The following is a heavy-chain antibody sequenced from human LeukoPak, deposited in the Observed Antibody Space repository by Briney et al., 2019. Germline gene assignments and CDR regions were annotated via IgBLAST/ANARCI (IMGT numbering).Heavy chain of an antibody. CDR1: GFTFSSYE. D-gene: IGHD3-9*01. CDR3: ARTPYDILTGYSWFDP. CDR2: ISSSGSTI. V-gene: IGHV3-48*03. Sequence: SGGSLRLSCAASGFTFSSYEMNWVRQAPGKGLEWVSYISSSGSTIYYADSVKGRFTISRDNAKNSLYLQMNSLRAEDTAVYYCARTPYDILTGYSWFDPWDQGTLVTVSS. J-gene: IGHJ5*02.